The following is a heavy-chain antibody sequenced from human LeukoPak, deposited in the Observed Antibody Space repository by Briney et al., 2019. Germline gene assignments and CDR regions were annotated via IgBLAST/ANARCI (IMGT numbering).Heavy chain of an antibody. CDR3: ARVASRGPVDY. CDR1: GGSISSDSYY. CDR2: IYYSGST. J-gene: IGHJ4*02. Sequence: SETLSLTCTVSGGSISSDSYYWGWIRQPPGKGLQWIGCIYYSGSTYYKPSLKSRVTISVDTSKNQFSLKLTSVTAADTAVYYCARVASRGPVDYWGQGTLVTVSS. V-gene: IGHV4-39*01.